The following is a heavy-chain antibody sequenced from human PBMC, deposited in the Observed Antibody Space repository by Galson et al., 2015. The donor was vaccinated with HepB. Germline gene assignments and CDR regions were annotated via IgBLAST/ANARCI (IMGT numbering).Heavy chain of an antibody. D-gene: IGHD2-15*01. CDR1: GCTFSSYA. J-gene: IGHJ3*02. Sequence: SVKVSCKASGCTFSSYAISWVRQAPGQGLEWMGGIIPIFGKANYAQKFQGRVTITADKSTSTAYMELSSLRSEDTAVYYCARDDVVVVAAHHPSGAFDSWGQGTIVTVSS. CDR2: IIPIFGKA. CDR3: ARDDVVVVAAHHPSGAFDS. V-gene: IGHV1-69*06.